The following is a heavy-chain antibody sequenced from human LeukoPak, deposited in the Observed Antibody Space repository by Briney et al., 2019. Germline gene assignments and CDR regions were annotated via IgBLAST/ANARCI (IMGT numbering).Heavy chain of an antibody. V-gene: IGHV3-74*01. CDR2: INTDGSST. D-gene: IGHD6-6*01. J-gene: IGHJ4*02. CDR1: GFTFSSYW. Sequence: GGSLRLSCAASGFTFSSYWMHWVRQAPGEGVVWVSRINTDGSSTSYAASVKGRFTISRDNANNTLYLQMNSLRAEDTAVYYCARDALGSSATPDYWGQRTLVTISS. CDR3: ARDALGSSATPDY.